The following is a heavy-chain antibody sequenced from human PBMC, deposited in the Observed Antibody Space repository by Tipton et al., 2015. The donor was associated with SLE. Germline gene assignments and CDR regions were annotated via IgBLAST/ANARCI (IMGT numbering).Heavy chain of an antibody. CDR3: ARGGYSYGQNSFDP. Sequence: TLSLTCTVSGGSISSGSYYWSWIRQPAGKGLEWIGHIYTSGSTNYNPSLKSRVTISLDTSKNQFSLKLSSVTAADTAVYYCARGGYSYGQNSFDPWGQGTLVTVSS. J-gene: IGHJ5*02. D-gene: IGHD5-18*01. V-gene: IGHV4-61*09. CDR2: IYTSGST. CDR1: GGSISSGSYY.